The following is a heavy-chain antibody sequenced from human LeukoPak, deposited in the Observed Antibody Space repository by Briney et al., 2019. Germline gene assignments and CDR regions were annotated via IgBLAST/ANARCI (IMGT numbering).Heavy chain of an antibody. CDR3: ANGRLGMAFDY. J-gene: IGHJ4*02. Sequence: GGSLRLYCAASGFTFSSYAMSWVRQAPGKGLEWVSAISGSGGSTYYADSVKGRFTISRDNSKNTLYLQMNSLRAEDAAVYYCANGRLGMAFDYWGQGTLVTVSS. CDR2: ISGSGGST. D-gene: IGHD7-27*01. CDR1: GFTFSSYA. V-gene: IGHV3-23*01.